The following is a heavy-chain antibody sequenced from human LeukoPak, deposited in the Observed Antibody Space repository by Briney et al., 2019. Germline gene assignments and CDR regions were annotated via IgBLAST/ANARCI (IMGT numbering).Heavy chain of an antibody. V-gene: IGHV4-30-4*08. CDR1: GGSISSGDYY. J-gene: IGHJ4*02. D-gene: IGHD1-7*01. CDR3: ARAYNWNYNDYFDY. CDR2: IYYSEST. Sequence: SQTLSLTCTVSGGSISSGDYYWSWIRQPPGKGLEWIGYIYYSESTNYNPSLKSRVTISVDTSKNQFSLKLSSVTAADTAVYYCARAYNWNYNDYFDYWGQGTLVTVSS.